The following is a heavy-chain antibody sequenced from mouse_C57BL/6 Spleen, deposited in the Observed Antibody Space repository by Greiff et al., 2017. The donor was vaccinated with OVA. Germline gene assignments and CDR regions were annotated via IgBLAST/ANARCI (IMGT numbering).Heavy chain of an antibody. CDR1: GYAFSSSW. CDR3: ARGDDGYYGGYYAMDD. Sequence: VQLQQSGPELVKPGASVKISCKASGYAFSSSWMNWVKQRPGKGLEWIGRIYPGDGDTNYNGKFKGKATLTADKSSSTAYMQLSSLTSEDSAVYFCARGDDGYYGGYYAMDDWGQGTSVTVSS. CDR2: IYPGDGDT. J-gene: IGHJ4*01. D-gene: IGHD2-3*01. V-gene: IGHV1-82*01.